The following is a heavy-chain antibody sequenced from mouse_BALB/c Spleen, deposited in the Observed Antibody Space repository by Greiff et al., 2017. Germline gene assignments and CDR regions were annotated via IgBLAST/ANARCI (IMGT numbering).Heavy chain of an antibody. Sequence: VQLQQSGAELVKPGASVKLSCTASGFNIKDTYMHWVKQRPEQGLEWIGRIDPANGNTKYDPKFQGKATITADTSSNTAYLQLSSLTSEDTAVYYCAMGYYGDAWFAYWGQGTLVTVSA. D-gene: IGHD2-13*01. CDR2: IDPANGNT. V-gene: IGHV14-3*02. J-gene: IGHJ3*01. CDR1: GFNIKDTY. CDR3: AMGYYGDAWFAY.